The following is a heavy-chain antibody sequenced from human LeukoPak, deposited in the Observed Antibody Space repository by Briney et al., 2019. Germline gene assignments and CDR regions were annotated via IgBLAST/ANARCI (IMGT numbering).Heavy chain of an antibody. V-gene: IGHV3-66*01. CDR2: IYSGGST. D-gene: IGHD2-2*02. J-gene: IGHJ4*02. CDR1: GFTVSSNY. Sequence: PGGSLRLSCAASGFTVSSNYMSWVRQAPGKGLEWVSVIYSGGSTYYADSVKGRFTISRDNSKNTLYLQMNSLRAEDTAVYHCARALYFRRFDYWGQGTLVTVSS. CDR3: ARALYFRRFDY.